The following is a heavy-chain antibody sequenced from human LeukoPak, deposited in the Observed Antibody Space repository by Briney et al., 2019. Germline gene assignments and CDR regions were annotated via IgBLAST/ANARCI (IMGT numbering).Heavy chain of an antibody. CDR1: GDSISSNSAA. J-gene: IGHJ5*02. CDR2: TYYRSKWYN. D-gene: IGHD2-2*01. V-gene: IGHV6-1*01. Sequence: SQTLSLTCAISGDSISSNSAAWNWIRQSPSRGLEWLGRTYYRSKWYNNYAISVKSRITINPDTSKNQFSLQLNSVTPKDTAVYYCARDLCTSSSCPNNWIDPWGQGTLVTVSS. CDR3: ARDLCTSSSCPNNWIDP.